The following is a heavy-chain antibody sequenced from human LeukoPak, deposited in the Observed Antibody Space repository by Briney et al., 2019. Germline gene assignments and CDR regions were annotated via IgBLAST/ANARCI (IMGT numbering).Heavy chain of an antibody. CDR3: ARKLTTGAPIDY. V-gene: IGHV4-59*01. J-gene: IGHJ4*02. CDR2: IYYSGRT. CDR1: GGSISSYN. Sequence: PSETLPVTCTVSGGSISSYNWSWIRQPPGKGLEWIGYIYYSGRTNYNPSHKSRVTISVDTSKKQFSLKLSSVTAADTAVYYCARKLTTGAPIDYWGQGTLATVSS. D-gene: IGHD4-17*01.